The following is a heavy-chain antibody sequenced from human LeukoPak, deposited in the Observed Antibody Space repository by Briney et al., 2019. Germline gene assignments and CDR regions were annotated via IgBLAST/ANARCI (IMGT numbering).Heavy chain of an antibody. CDR3: ASPFVVVVAATSY. Sequence: PGGSLRLSCAASGFTVSSNYMSWVRQAPGKGLEWVSVIYSGGSTYYADSVKGRFTISRDNSKNTLYLQMNSLRAEDTAVYYCASPFVVVVAATSYWGQGTLVTVSS. CDR2: IYSGGST. CDR1: GFTVSSNY. V-gene: IGHV3-66*01. J-gene: IGHJ4*02. D-gene: IGHD2-15*01.